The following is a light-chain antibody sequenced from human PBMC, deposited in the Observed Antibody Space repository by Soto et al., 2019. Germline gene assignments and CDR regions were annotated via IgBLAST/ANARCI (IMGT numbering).Light chain of an antibody. CDR1: QGISSW. Sequence: DIQMTQSPSSVSASVGDRVTITCRASQGISSWLAWYQQNPGKAPKLLIYAASILQSGVPSRFSGSGSVKDFTLNISSLQPEDFATYYCQQDKRFPFTFGPGSKVDIK. J-gene: IGKJ3*01. CDR3: QQDKRFPFT. V-gene: IGKV1-12*01. CDR2: AAS.